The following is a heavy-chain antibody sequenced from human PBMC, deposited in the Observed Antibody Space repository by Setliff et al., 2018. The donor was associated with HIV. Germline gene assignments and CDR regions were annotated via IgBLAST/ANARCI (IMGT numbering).Heavy chain of an antibody. J-gene: IGHJ6*03. V-gene: IGHV4-38-2*01. D-gene: IGHD2-2*01. CDR1: GYSISSGYY. CDR3: RGYCSSTTCYDDYYYMDV. Sequence: SETLSLTCPVSGYSISSGYYWGWIRQPPGRGLEWIGAIHHSGNTYYNPSLKSRVTISVDTSKNLFSLKLTSVTPADTAIYCVRGYCSSTTCYDDYYYMDVWGKGSTVTVSS. CDR2: IHHSGNT.